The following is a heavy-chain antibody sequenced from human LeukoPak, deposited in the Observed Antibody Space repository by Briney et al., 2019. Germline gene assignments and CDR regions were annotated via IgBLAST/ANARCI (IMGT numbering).Heavy chain of an antibody. D-gene: IGHD6-19*01. CDR1: GFTFGSYA. Sequence: GGSLRLPCAASGFTFGSYAMYWVRQAPGKGLEWVSGISGSGGSTFYADSVKGRFTISRDNSENTVYLQMNSLRADDTAVYYCAKTTAGYSSGRYPGWPVDYWGQGALVTVSS. CDR3: AKTTAGYSSGRYPGWPVDY. V-gene: IGHV3-23*01. CDR2: ISGSGGST. J-gene: IGHJ4*02.